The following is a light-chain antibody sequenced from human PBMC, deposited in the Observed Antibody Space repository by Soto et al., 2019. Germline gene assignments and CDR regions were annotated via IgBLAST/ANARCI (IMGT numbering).Light chain of an antibody. CDR3: SSYAGSNKL. CDR1: SSDVGGYNY. CDR2: EVS. V-gene: IGLV2-8*01. J-gene: IGLJ2*01. Sequence: QSVLTQPPSASGSPGQSVTISFTGTSSDVGGYNYVSWYQQHPGKAPKLMIYEVSKRPSGVPDRFSGSKSGNTASLTVSGLQAEDEADYYCSSYAGSNKLFGGGTKLTVL.